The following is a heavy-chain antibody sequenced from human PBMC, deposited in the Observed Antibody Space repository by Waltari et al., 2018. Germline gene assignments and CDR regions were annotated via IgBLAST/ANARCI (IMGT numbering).Heavy chain of an antibody. V-gene: IGHV1-8*01. D-gene: IGHD4-17*01. Sequence: QVQLVQSGAEVEEPGTAVRMSCKASGTTFTSCEINWVRGAAGQGLGWMGGMNRNSGNKGSAQKHQGRGTMTRNTSTSTAYRELGSLRSEDTAVYYCATTAADDYGDQMWFDPWGQGTLVTVSS. CDR2: MNRNSGNK. CDR1: GTTFTSCE. CDR3: ATTAADDYGDQMWFDP. J-gene: IGHJ5*02.